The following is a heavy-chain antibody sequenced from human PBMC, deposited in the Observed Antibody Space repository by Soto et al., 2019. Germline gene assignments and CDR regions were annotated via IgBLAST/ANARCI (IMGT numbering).Heavy chain of an antibody. V-gene: IGHV3-15*07. Sequence: EVQLVESGGGLVKPGESPRLSCAASGVSVSNAWMNWVRQAPGKGLEWVGRIKSKADGGATDYAAPVKGRFNSSRDDSQNMLYLQMNSLKSEDTAVYYCATDRGCGSGAIDYWGLGTLVTVSS. CDR1: GVSVSNAW. J-gene: IGHJ4*02. CDR2: IKSKADGGAT. CDR3: ATDRGCGSGAIDY. D-gene: IGHD3-10*01.